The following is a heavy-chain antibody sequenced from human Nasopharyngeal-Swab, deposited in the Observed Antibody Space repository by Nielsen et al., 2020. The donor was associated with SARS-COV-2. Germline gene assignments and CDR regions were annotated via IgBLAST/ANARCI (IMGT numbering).Heavy chain of an antibody. V-gene: IGHV4-4*02. CDR1: GGSISSSNW. D-gene: IGHD1-26*01. J-gene: IGHJ4*02. CDR3: ASSSGLGY. Sequence: SDTLSPTCAVSGGSISSSNWWRWVRQPPGKGLEWIGEIYHSGSTTYNPSLKSRVTIPVDKSKNQFPLNLSSVTAADTAVYYCASSSGLGYWGQGTLVTVSS. CDR2: IYHSGST.